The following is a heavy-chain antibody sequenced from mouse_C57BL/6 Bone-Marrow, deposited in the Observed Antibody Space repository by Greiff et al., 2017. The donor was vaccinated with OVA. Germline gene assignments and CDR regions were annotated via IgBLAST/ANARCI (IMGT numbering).Heavy chain of an antibody. Sequence: VQLKESGGDLVKPGGSLKLSCAASGFTFSSYGMSWVRQTPDKRLEWVATISSGGSYTYYPDSVKGRFTISRDNAKNTLYLQMSSLKSEDTAMYYCARQGGGTGAFAYWGQGTLVTVSA. CDR3: ARQGGGTGAFAY. CDR1: GFTFSSYG. CDR2: ISSGGSYT. V-gene: IGHV5-6*01. J-gene: IGHJ3*01. D-gene: IGHD3-3*01.